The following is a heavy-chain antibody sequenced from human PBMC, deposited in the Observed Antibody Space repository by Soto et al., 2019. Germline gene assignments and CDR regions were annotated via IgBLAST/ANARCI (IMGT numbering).Heavy chain of an antibody. CDR2: ISSSSSTI. Sequence: PGGSLRLCCAACGFTFSSYSMNWVRQAPGKGLEWVSYISSSSSTIYYADSVKGRFTISRDNAKNSLYLQMNSLRDEDTAVYYCARDDDSSGYYYNVYYFDYWGQGTLVTVSS. J-gene: IGHJ4*02. D-gene: IGHD3-22*01. CDR3: ARDDDSSGYYYNVYYFDY. CDR1: GFTFSSYS. V-gene: IGHV3-48*02.